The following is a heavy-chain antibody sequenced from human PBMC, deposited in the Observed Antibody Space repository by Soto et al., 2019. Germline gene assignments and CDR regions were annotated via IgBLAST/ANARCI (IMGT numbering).Heavy chain of an antibody. Sequence: ASVKVSCKASGYSFTDYHIHWVRQAPGQGLEWLGRINPKSGGTSTAQKFQGWVTMTTDTSISTASMELTRLTSDDTAIYYCARGDSTDCSNGVCSFFYNQAMDVWGQGTTVTVSS. CDR1: GYSFTDYH. CDR2: INPKSGGT. D-gene: IGHD2-8*01. J-gene: IGHJ6*02. CDR3: ARGDSTDCSNGVCSFFYNQAMDV. V-gene: IGHV1-2*04.